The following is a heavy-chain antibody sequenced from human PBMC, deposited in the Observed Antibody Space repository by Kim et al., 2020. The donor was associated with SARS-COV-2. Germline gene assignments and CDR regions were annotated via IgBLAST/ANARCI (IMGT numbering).Heavy chain of an antibody. J-gene: IGHJ6*02. CDR3: AREWDV. Sequence: NPTNGGPTNAKKFQGRATMTRDTSISTVYMELNRLQSDDTAVYYCAREWDVWGQGTTVTVSS. CDR2: NPTNGGP. V-gene: IGHV1-2*02.